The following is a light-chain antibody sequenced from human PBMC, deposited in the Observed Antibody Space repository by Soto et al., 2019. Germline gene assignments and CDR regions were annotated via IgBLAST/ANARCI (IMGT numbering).Light chain of an antibody. J-gene: IGKJ4*01. CDR1: QTISSY. V-gene: IGKV1-39*01. CDR3: QQSYSTPLT. CDR2: AAS. Sequence: DIQMTQSPSSLSASVGDRVTITCRASQTISSYLNWYQQKPGKAPKLLIYAASSLQSWVPSRFSGSESGTDFTLTISSLQPEDFATYYCQQSYSTPLTFGGGTKVEIQ.